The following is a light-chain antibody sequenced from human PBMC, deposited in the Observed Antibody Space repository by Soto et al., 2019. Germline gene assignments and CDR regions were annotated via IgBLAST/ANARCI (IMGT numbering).Light chain of an antibody. Sequence: DIVMTQSPDSLAVSLGEWATINCKSSQSVLYSSTNKNYLAWYQQKAGQPPKLLIYWASTRESGVPDRISGSGSGTDFTLTISSLQAEDVAVYYCQQYYSSPRTFGQGTKLEIK. J-gene: IGKJ2*01. CDR3: QQYYSSPRT. V-gene: IGKV4-1*01. CDR1: QSVLYSSTNKNY. CDR2: WAS.